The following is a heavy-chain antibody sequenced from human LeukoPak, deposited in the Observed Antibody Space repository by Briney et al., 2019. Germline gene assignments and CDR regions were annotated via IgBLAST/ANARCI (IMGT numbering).Heavy chain of an antibody. CDR3: ARDLGRDGHRGLDY. CDR2: IIPIFGTA. CDR1: GGTFSSYA. V-gene: IGHV1-69*05. Sequence: SVKVSCKASGGTFSSYAISWVRQAPGQGLEWMGGIIPIFGTANYAQKFQGRVTITTDESTSTAHMELSSLRSEDTAVYYCARDLGRDGHRGLDYWGQGTLVTVSS. J-gene: IGHJ4*02. D-gene: IGHD5-24*01.